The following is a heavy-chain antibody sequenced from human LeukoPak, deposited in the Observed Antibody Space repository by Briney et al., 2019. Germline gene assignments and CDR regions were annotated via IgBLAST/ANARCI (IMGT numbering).Heavy chain of an antibody. CDR3: ARDTAMVAFDY. V-gene: IGHV3-48*01. J-gene: IGHJ4*02. CDR2: ISSSSSTI. D-gene: IGHD5-18*01. CDR1: GFTFSSYS. Sequence: GGSLRLSCAASGFTFSSYSMNWVRQAPGKGLEWVSYISSSSSTIYYADSVKGRFTISRDNAKNSLYLQMNSLRAEDTAVYYCARDTAMVAFDYWGQGTLVTVSS.